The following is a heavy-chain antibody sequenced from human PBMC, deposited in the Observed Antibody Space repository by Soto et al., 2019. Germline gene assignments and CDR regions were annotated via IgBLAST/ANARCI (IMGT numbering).Heavy chain of an antibody. CDR3: AKDHREATREEAVDY. CDR1: GFTFSNWA. J-gene: IGHJ4*02. D-gene: IGHD2-15*01. Sequence: GSLRLSCAASGFTFSNWAMSWVHQSPGKGLEWVSAILRSGGPTFCALCVKGRFTISRDNGKNTLYLQMNSLRAEDTAISFGAKDHREATREEAVDYWGQGTRVTAPQ. V-gene: IGHV3-23*01. CDR2: ILRSGGPT.